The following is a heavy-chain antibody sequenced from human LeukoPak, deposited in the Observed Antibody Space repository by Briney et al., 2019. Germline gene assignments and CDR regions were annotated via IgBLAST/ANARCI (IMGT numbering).Heavy chain of an antibody. V-gene: IGHV4-59*13. CDR1: GGSISSYY. J-gene: IGHJ4*02. Sequence: SETLSLTCTVSGGSISSYYWSWIRQPPGKGLEWIGSIYYSGSTNYNPSLKSRVTFSVDMSRNQFSLKVNSVTAADTAVYYCAREAYTSGWYLDYWGQGTLVIVSS. CDR3: AREAYTSGWYLDY. D-gene: IGHD6-19*01. CDR2: IYYSGST.